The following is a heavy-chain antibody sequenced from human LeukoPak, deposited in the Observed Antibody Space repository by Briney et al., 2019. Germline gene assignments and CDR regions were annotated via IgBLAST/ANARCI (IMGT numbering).Heavy chain of an antibody. CDR1: GYIFTSYY. Sequence: ASVKVSCKASGYIFTSYYMHWVRQAPGQGLEWMGIINPSGGSSSYAQKFQGRVTMTRDTSTSTVYMELSSLRSEDTAVYYCASEQLTTYYYDSSGSPGRNYWGQETLVTVSS. D-gene: IGHD3-22*01. J-gene: IGHJ4*02. V-gene: IGHV1-46*01. CDR3: ASEQLTTYYYDSSGSPGRNY. CDR2: INPSGGSS.